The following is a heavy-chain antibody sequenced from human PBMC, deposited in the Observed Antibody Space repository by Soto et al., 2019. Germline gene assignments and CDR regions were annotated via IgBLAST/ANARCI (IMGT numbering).Heavy chain of an antibody. V-gene: IGHV3-11*01. Sequence: GGSLRLSCAASGFTFSDYYMSWIRQAPGKGLEWVSYISSSGSTIYYADSVKGRVTISRDNAKNSLYLQMNSLRAEDTAVYYCARVDNRNYYDSSGYYYFDYWGQGTLVTVSS. J-gene: IGHJ4*02. D-gene: IGHD3-22*01. CDR2: ISSSGSTI. CDR1: GFTFSDYY. CDR3: ARVDNRNYYDSSGYYYFDY.